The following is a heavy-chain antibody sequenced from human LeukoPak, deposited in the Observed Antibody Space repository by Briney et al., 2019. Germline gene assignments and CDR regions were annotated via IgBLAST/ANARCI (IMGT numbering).Heavy chain of an antibody. V-gene: IGHV3-73*01. D-gene: IGHD6-19*01. CDR1: GFTFSDSD. Sequence: GGSLRLSCAASGFTFSDSDIHWVRQASGKGLEWVGRITTKRSNYATAYTASVKGRFTISRHDSKNTAYLQMNSLKTEDTALYYCTTYRSGHYWGQGTLVTVSS. J-gene: IGHJ4*02. CDR2: ITTKRSNYAT. CDR3: TTYRSGHY.